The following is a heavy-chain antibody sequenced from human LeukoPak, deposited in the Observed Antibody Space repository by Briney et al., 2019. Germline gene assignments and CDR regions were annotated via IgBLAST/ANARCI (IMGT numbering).Heavy chain of an antibody. CDR1: GPTVADYG. D-gene: IGHD5-18*01. V-gene: IGHV3-20*04. J-gene: IGHJ4*02. Sequence: GGSLRLSCAASGPTVADYGMSWVRQDPGKWLEWVSGIIRNGGSTGYVDSVKGRFAISRDNAKSPLFLQMNSLRAEDTALYYCARGYSYGPFDYWGQGTLVTVSS. CDR3: ARGYSYGPFDY. CDR2: IIRNGGST.